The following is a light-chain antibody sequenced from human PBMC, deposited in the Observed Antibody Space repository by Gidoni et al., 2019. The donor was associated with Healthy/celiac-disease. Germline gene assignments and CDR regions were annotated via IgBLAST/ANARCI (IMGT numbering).Light chain of an antibody. CDR1: SGHSRYA. CDR2: LNSDGSH. CDR3: QTWGTGIHVV. Sequence: QLVLPQSPSASASLGASVKLTCTRSSGHSRYAIAWHQQQPEKGPRYLMKLNSDGSHSKGDGIPDRFSGSSSGAERYLTISSLQSEDEADYYCQTWGTGIHVVFGGGTKLTVL. J-gene: IGLJ2*01. V-gene: IGLV4-69*01.